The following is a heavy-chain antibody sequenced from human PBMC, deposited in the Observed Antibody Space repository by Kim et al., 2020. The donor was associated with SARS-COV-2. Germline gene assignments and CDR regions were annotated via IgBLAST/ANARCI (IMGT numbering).Heavy chain of an antibody. CDR2: INTNTGNP. D-gene: IGHD3-10*01. CDR1: GYTFTSYA. CDR3: ARTRPTPRVKRSGSYFYGMDV. Sequence: ASVKVSCKASGYTFTSYAMNWVRQAPGQGLEWMGWINTNTGNPTYAQGFTGRFVFSLDTSVSTAYLQISSLKAEDTAVYYCARTRPTPRVKRSGSYFYGMDVWGQGTTVTVSS. J-gene: IGHJ6*02. V-gene: IGHV7-4-1*02.